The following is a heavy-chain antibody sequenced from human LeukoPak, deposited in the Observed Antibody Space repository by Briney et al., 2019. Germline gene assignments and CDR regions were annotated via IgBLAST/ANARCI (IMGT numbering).Heavy chain of an antibody. V-gene: IGHV3-30-3*01. J-gene: IGHJ4*02. D-gene: IGHD3-22*01. CDR2: ISYDGSNK. Sequence: GGSLRLSCAASGFTFTSYAMHWVRQAPGKGLEWVAVISYDGSNKYYADSVTGRFTISRDNSRNTLYLQMNSMRAEDTAVYYCARDRLKYYDSSGYFSGTGYWGQGTLVTVSS. CDR1: GFTFTSYA. CDR3: ARDRLKYYDSSGYFSGTGY.